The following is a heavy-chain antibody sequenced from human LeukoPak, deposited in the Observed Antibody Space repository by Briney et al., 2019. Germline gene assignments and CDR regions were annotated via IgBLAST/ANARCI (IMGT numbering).Heavy chain of an antibody. V-gene: IGHV3-64*04. Sequence: PGGSLRLSCSASGFTFNRFYLHWVRQAPGKGLEFVSHISSNGATTYYADSVKGRFTISRDNSKNTLYLQMNSLRADDTAVYYCARDYGGSFPGYWGQGTLVTVSS. J-gene: IGHJ4*02. D-gene: IGHD2-15*01. CDR3: ARDYGGSFPGY. CDR2: ISSNGATT. CDR1: GFTFNRFY.